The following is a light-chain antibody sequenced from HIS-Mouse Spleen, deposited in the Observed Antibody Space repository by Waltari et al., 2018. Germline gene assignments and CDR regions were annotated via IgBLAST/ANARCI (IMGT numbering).Light chain of an antibody. V-gene: IGLV2-23*03. Sequence: QSALTQPASVSGSPGQSFTIPCTGTSSDVGSYTLVSWYQQHPGKAPKLMIYEGSKRPSGVSNRFSGSKSGNTASLTISGLQAEDEADYYCCSYAGSSTFEVFGGGTKLTVL. CDR2: EGS. CDR3: CSYAGSSTFEV. J-gene: IGLJ2*01. CDR1: SSDVGSYTL.